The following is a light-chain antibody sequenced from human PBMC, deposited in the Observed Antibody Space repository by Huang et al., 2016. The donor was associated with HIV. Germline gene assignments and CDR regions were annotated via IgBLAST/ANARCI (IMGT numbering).Light chain of an antibody. Sequence: ENLMTQSPSTLSVSPGESAPLSCRASQSVFKNLAWYQQKPGQAPKLLIYGSSTRAAGIPARVSGSGSGTDFTLTISSLQSEDFAVYYCQQYNTSPRTFGQGTKVEV. CDR2: GSS. V-gene: IGKV3-15*01. CDR3: QQYNTSPRT. J-gene: IGKJ1*01. CDR1: QSVFKN.